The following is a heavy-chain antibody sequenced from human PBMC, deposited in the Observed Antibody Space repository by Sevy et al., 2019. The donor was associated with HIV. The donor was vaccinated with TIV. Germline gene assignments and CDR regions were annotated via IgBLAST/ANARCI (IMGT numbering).Heavy chain of an antibody. CDR1: GFTFTNYW. D-gene: IGHD3-3*01. CDR3: VYYDFWSGSSEYYMDV. V-gene: IGHV3-74*01. CDR2: INSDGGIT. J-gene: IGHJ6*03. Sequence: GGSLRLSCAASGFTFTNYWMHWVGQAPGKGLVWVSRINSDGGITTYADSVKGRFTISRDNAKNTLYLQMNSLRAEDTAVYYCVYYDFWSGSSEYYMDVWGKGTTVTVS.